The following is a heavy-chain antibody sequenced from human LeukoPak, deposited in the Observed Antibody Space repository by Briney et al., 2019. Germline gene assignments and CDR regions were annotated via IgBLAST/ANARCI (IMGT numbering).Heavy chain of an antibody. D-gene: IGHD3-16*02. V-gene: IGHV3-23*01. J-gene: IGHJ4*02. CDR1: GFTFSTYA. CDR2: ISGSGANT. Sequence: GGSLRLSCVASGFTFSTYAMSWVRQAPGKGLEWVSTISGSGANTYYADSVRGRFTISRDNSKNTLYLHMNSLRAEDTAAYYCAKERAGYTNPYYFDYWGQGTLVTVSS. CDR3: AKERAGYTNPYYFDY.